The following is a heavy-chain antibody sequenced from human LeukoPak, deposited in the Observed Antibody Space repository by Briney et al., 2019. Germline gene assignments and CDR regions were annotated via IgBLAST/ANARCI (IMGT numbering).Heavy chain of an antibody. Sequence: SVKVSCKASGGTFSSYAISWVRQAPGQGLEWMGGIIPIFGTANYAQKFQGRVTITADESTSTAYMELSSLRSEDTAVYYCARDGVGLRWSDAFDIWGQGTMVTVSS. D-gene: IGHD4-23*01. CDR2: IIPIFGTA. J-gene: IGHJ3*02. CDR1: GGTFSSYA. CDR3: ARDGVGLRWSDAFDI. V-gene: IGHV1-69*13.